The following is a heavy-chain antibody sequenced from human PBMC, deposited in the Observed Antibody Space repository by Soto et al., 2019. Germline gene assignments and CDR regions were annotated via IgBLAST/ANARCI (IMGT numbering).Heavy chain of an antibody. J-gene: IGHJ4*02. D-gene: IGHD3-10*01. V-gene: IGHV1-69*13. CDR3: ARGVGITMVRGALGY. CDR1: GGTFSSYA. Sequence: ASVKVCCEASGGTFSSYAISWVRQAPGQGLEWMGGIIPIFGTANYAQKFQGRVTITADESTSTAYMELSSLRSEDTAVYYCARGVGITMVRGALGYWGQGTLVTVSS. CDR2: IIPIFGTA.